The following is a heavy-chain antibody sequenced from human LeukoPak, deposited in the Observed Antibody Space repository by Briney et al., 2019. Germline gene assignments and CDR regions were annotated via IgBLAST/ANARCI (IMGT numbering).Heavy chain of an antibody. V-gene: IGHV1-69*13. Sequence: GASVKVSCKASGGTFSSYAISWVRQAPGQGLEWMGGIIPIFGTANYAQKFQGRVTITADESTSTAYMELSSLRSEDTAVYYCAGKAGYCSSTSCYTGGYYFDYWGQGTLVTVSS. CDR2: IIPIFGTA. CDR3: AGKAGYCSSTSCYTGGYYFDY. CDR1: GGTFSSYA. D-gene: IGHD2-2*02. J-gene: IGHJ4*02.